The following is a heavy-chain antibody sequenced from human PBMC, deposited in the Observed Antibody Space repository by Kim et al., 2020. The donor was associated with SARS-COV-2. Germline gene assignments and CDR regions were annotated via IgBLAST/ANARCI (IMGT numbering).Heavy chain of an antibody. CDR3: ARAGFVVVTGYFDL. D-gene: IGHD2-21*02. J-gene: IGHJ2*01. V-gene: IGHV1-69*01. Sequence: AQKFQGRVTITADESTSTAYMELSSLRAEDTAVYYCARAGFVVVTGYFDLWGRGTLVTVSS.